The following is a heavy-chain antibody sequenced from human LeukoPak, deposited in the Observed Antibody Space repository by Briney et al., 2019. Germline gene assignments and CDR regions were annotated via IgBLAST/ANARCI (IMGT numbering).Heavy chain of an antibody. CDR3: AKDRYFSPNCFDS. CDR1: GFTFSSYS. J-gene: IGHJ4*02. Sequence: GGSLRLSCAASGFTFSSYSMNWVRQAPGKGLEWVSSISSSSSYIYYADSVKGRFTISRDNAKNSLYLQMNSLRAEDTAVYYCAKDRYFSPNCFDSWGQGTLVTVSS. V-gene: IGHV3-21*04. D-gene: IGHD3-16*02. CDR2: ISSSSSYI.